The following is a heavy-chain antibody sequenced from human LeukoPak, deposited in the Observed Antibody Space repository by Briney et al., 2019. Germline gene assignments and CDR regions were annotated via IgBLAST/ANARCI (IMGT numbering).Heavy chain of an antibody. CDR3: ARALSWTTESYYYMDV. Sequence: ASVKVSCKASGYTFTSHDINWVRQATGQGLEWVGWMNPNSGNTGYAQKFQGRVTMTKNTSISTAYMDLTSLRSEDTAVYYCARALSWTTESYYYMDVWGKGTTVTVS. J-gene: IGHJ6*03. CDR2: MNPNSGNT. D-gene: IGHD3/OR15-3a*01. V-gene: IGHV1-8*01. CDR1: GYTFTSHD.